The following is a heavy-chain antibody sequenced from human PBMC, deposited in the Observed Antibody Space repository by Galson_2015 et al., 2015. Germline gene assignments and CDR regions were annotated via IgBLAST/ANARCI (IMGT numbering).Heavy chain of an antibody. CDR3: ARDRARDYGDYFYGMDV. V-gene: IGHV1-69*04. Sequence: SVKVSCKASGYTFTGYYMHWVRQAPGQGLEWMGRIIPILGIANYAQKFRGRVTITADKSTITAYMELSSLRSEDTAVYYCARDRARDYGDYFYGMDVWGQGTPVTVSS. D-gene: IGHD4-17*01. CDR2: IIPILGIA. CDR1: GYTFTGYY. J-gene: IGHJ6*02.